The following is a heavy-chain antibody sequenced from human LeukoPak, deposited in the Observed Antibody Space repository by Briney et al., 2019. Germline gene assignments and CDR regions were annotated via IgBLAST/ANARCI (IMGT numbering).Heavy chain of an antibody. CDR1: RFTFSSYS. V-gene: IGHV3-21*01. Sequence: GGSLRLSCAASRFTFSSYSMNWVRQAPGKGLEWVSSISSSSSYIYYADSVKGRFTISRDNAKNSLYLQMNSLRAEDTAVCYCARDLYKWELIYFDYWGQGTLVTVSS. D-gene: IGHD1-26*01. J-gene: IGHJ4*02. CDR2: ISSSSSYI. CDR3: ARDLYKWELIYFDY.